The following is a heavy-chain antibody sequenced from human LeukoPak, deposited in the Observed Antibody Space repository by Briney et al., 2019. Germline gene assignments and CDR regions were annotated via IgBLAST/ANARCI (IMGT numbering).Heavy chain of an antibody. V-gene: IGHV4-61*02. Sequence: PSETLSLTCTVSGGSISSGSYYWSWTRQPAGKGLEWIGRIYTSGSTNYNPSLKSRVTISVDTSKNQFSLKLSSVTAADTAVYYCASATPYGSGSYSFDYWGQGTLVTVSS. J-gene: IGHJ4*02. D-gene: IGHD3-10*01. CDR2: IYTSGST. CDR3: ASATPYGSGSYSFDY. CDR1: GGSISSGSYY.